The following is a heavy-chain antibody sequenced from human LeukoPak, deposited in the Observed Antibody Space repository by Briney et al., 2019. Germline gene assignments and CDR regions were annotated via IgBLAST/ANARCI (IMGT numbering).Heavy chain of an antibody. V-gene: IGHV1-2*02. CDR3: AREHSSSPTGFDY. D-gene: IGHD6-6*01. Sequence: ASVKVSCKASGYTFTGYYMHWVRQAPGQGLEWMGWINPNSGGTNYAQKFQGRVTMTRDTSISTAYMELSRLRSDDTAVYYCAREHSSSPTGFDYWGQGTLVTVSS. J-gene: IGHJ4*02. CDR2: INPNSGGT. CDR1: GYTFTGYY.